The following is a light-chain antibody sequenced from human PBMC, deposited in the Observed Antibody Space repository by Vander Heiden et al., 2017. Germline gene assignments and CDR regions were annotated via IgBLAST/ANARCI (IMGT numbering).Light chain of an antibody. Sequence: QLSQPPSSLSATRVDSVTITCRASQGISSYLAWYQQKPGKAPKLLIYAASTLQSGVPSWLSVSGSGTDFTPIIRRLQPEDDANYYGQQLNSNLALQLGGGPKVE. V-gene: IGKV1-9*01. CDR1: QGISSY. J-gene: IGKJ4*01. CDR2: AAS. CDR3: QQLNSNLALQ.